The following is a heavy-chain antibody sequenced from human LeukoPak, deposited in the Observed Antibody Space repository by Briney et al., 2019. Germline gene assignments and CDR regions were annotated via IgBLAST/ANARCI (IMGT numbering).Heavy chain of an antibody. CDR3: ARGRYWSGYPSYYYYYGMDV. V-gene: IGHV4-59*08. D-gene: IGHD3-3*01. J-gene: IGHJ6*02. CDR1: GVSSSSSY. CDR2: IFYTGDS. Sequence: SEALSLTCTVSGVSSSSSYWSWIRQPPGKGLEWIGYIFYTGDSNHNPSFKSRVSISLDTSKDQIPLKLSSVTAADTAVYYCARGRYWSGYPSYYYYYGMDVWGQGTTVTVSS.